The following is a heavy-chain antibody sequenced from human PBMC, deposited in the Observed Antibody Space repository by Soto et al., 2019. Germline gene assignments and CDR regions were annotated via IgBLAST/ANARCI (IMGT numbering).Heavy chain of an antibody. D-gene: IGHD5-18*01. CDR3: ARDRVYSYGEYYYGMDV. V-gene: IGHV1-18*04. J-gene: IGHJ6*02. CDR1: GYTFTSYG. CDR2: ISAYNGNT. Sequence: ASVQVSCKASGYTFTSYGISWVRQAPGEGLEWMGWISAYNGNTNYAQKLQGRVTMTTDTSTSTAYMELRSLRSDDTAVYCCARDRVYSYGEYYYGMDVWGQGTTVTVS.